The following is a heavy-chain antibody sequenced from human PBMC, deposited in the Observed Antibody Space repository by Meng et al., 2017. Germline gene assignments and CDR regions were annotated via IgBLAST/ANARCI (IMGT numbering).Heavy chain of an antibody. V-gene: IGHV1-46*01. Sequence: GESLKISCAASGFTFSSYGMHWVRQAPGQGLEWMGIINPSGGSTSYAQKFQGRVTMTRDTSTSTVYMELSSLRSEDTAVYYCARGIQLWNPFDPWGQGTLVTVSS. CDR2: INPSGGST. CDR1: GFTFSSYG. J-gene: IGHJ5*02. D-gene: IGHD5-18*01. CDR3: ARGIQLWNPFDP.